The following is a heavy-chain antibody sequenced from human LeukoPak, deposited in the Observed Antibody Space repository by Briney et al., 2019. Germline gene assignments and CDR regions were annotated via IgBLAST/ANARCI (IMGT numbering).Heavy chain of an antibody. Sequence: PSETLSLTCAVYGGSLSGYYWSWIRQPPGKGLEWIGEINHSGSTNYNPSLKSRVTISVDTSKNQFSLKLSSVTAADTAVYYCARGIRSYGTKVPATAIGPHKYWGQGTLVTVSS. CDR1: GGSLSGYY. CDR2: INHSGST. J-gene: IGHJ4*02. V-gene: IGHV4-34*01. CDR3: ARGIRSYGTKVPATAIGPHKY. D-gene: IGHD2-2*01.